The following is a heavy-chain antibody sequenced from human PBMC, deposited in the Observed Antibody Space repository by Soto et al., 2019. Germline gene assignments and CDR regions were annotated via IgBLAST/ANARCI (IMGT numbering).Heavy chain of an antibody. CDR1: GGTFRMSA. D-gene: IGHD2-2*01. Sequence: GGTFRMSAIAWKRKAPGQGLEWMGGTFPMFGKANYAQKFQGRVTISADKSTSTAYMELSSLRSEDTAVYYCATVDISTLFYGID. CDR3: ATVDISTLFYGID. V-gene: IGHV1-69*06. CDR2: TFPMFGKA. J-gene: IGHJ6*01.